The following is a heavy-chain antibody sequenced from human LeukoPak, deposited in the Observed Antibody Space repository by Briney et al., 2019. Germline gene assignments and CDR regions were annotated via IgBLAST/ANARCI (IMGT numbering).Heavy chain of an antibody. Sequence: QPGGSLRLSCVASGLTFGRHAMTWVRQTPGKGLEWVSGIAASGGSTYYTDSVKGRFTISRDNSKSTLYLEMDNLRVEDTAIYYCAKDASVGTYLGAFHVWGQGTMVTVSS. CDR2: IAASGGST. CDR3: AKDASVGTYLGAFHV. V-gene: IGHV3-23*01. CDR1: GLTFGRHA. J-gene: IGHJ3*01. D-gene: IGHD1-26*01.